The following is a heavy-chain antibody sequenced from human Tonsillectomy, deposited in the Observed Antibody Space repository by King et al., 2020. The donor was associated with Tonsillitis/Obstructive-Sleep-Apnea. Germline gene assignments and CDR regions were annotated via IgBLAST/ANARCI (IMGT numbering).Heavy chain of an antibody. CDR3: AHRGRRKYYFDY. CDR2: IYWDDDK. CDR1: GFSLSTSGVG. J-gene: IGHJ4*02. Sequence: TLKESGPTLVKPTQTLTLTCTFSGFSLSTSGVGGGWIRQPPGKALEWLALIYWDDDKRYSPSLKSRVTSTKDTSKNQVVLTMTNMDPVDTATYYCAHRGRRKYYFDYWGQGTLVTVSS. D-gene: IGHD6-25*01. V-gene: IGHV2-5*02.